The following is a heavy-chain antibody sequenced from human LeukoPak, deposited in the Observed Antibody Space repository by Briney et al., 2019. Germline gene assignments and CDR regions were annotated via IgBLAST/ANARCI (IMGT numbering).Heavy chain of an antibody. CDR1: GYTFTAYY. CDR2: FNPHSGGI. Sequence: GASVKVSCKASGYTFTAYYMHWVRQAPGQGLEWMGWFNPHSGGINFAQKFQGRVTMTRDTSITTAYMELSRLRSDDTAVYYCARGNYYGSGTYHNTDAFDIWGQGTMVTVSS. J-gene: IGHJ3*02. D-gene: IGHD3-10*01. CDR3: ARGNYYGSGTYHNTDAFDI. V-gene: IGHV1-2*02.